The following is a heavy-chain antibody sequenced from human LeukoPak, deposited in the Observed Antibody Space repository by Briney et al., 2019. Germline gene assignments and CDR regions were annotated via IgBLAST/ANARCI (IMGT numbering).Heavy chain of an antibody. D-gene: IGHD2-2*01. V-gene: IGHV1-69*05. CDR2: IITIFGTA. CDR1: GGTFSSYA. J-gene: IGHJ4*02. CDR3: ARAATQYSSSTSCYLNY. Sequence: SVKVSRKASGGTFSSYAISWVRQAPGQGVEWMGGIITIFGTANYAQKFHGRVTVNTDESTSTAYMELSSLRSEYTAVYYCARAATQYSSSTSCYLNYWGQGTLVTVSS.